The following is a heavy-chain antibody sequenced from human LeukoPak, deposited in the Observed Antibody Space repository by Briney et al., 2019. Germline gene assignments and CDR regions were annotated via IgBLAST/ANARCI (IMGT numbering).Heavy chain of an antibody. D-gene: IGHD6-13*01. CDR2: ISGSGGST. CDR3: AKPTRGSAGNAFDT. J-gene: IGHJ3*02. V-gene: IGHV3-23*01. Sequence: PGGSLRLSCAASGFTFSSYTMSWVRQAPGKGLEWVSAISGSGGSTYYADSVKGRFTFSRDNSKSTLYLQMNSLRAEDTAVYYCAKPTRGSAGNAFDTWGQGTLVTVSS. CDR1: GFTFSSYT.